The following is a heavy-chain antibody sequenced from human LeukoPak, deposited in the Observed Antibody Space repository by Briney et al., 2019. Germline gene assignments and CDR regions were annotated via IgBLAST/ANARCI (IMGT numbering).Heavy chain of an antibody. CDR2: IKLDENTA. J-gene: IGHJ4*02. Sequence: GGSLRLSCAASGLSSTIYWMHWVRQVPGKGLVWVSRIKLDENTAYYADFVKGRFTISRDDANTTVYLQMNSLRAEDSAVYYCARDRPFWNWGQGTLVTVSS. D-gene: IGHD3-3*01. CDR3: ARDRPFWN. CDR1: GLSSTIYW. V-gene: IGHV3-74*01.